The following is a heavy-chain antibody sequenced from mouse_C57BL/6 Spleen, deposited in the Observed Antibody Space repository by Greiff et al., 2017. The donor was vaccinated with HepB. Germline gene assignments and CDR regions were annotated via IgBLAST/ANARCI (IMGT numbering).Heavy chain of an antibody. CDR1: GYTFTSYW. Sequence: QVQLKQPGAELVKPGASVKLSCKASGYTFTSYWMQWVKQRPGQGLEWIGEIDPSDSYTNYNQKFKGKATLTVDTSSSTAYMQLSSLTSEDSAVYYCARDYYGSSYGYWGQGTTLTVSS. CDR2: IDPSDSYT. D-gene: IGHD1-1*01. J-gene: IGHJ2*01. CDR3: ARDYYGSSYGY. V-gene: IGHV1-50*01.